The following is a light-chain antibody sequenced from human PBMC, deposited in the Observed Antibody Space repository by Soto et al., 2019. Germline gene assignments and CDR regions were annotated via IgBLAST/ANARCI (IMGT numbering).Light chain of an antibody. V-gene: IGLV2-23*02. Sequence: QSALTQPASVSGSPGQSITISCTGTSSDVGSYNLVSWYQQHPGKAPKLIIYEVNNRPSGVPDRFSGSKSGNAASLTISGLQAEDEADHYCGAYAGSSSCEWVFGGGTKLTVL. CDR2: EVN. J-gene: IGLJ3*02. CDR3: GAYAGSSSCEWV. CDR1: SSDVGSYNL.